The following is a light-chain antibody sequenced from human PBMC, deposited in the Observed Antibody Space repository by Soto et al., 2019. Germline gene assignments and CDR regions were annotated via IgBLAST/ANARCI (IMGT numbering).Light chain of an antibody. CDR2: DAS. CDR1: QSVSSY. CDR3: RQRSNWPPLP. J-gene: IGKJ4*01. V-gene: IGKV3-11*01. Sequence: EIVLTQSPATLSLSPGERATLSCRASQSVSSYLAWYQQKPGQAPRLLIYDASNRATGIPARFSGSGSGTDFTLTISSLEPEDFAVYYCRQRSNWPPLPFGGGTKVDIX.